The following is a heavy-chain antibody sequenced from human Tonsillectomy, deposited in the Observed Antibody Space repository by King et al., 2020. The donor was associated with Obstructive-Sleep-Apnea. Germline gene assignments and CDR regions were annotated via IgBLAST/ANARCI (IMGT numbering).Heavy chain of an antibody. D-gene: IGHD6-19*01. V-gene: IGHV4-4*07. CDR2: IYTSGST. CDR1: GGSISSYF. J-gene: IGHJ4*02. CDR3: ARESSSGWSTNHDY. Sequence: LQESGPGLVKPSETLSLTCTVSGGSISSYFWSWIRQPAGKGLEWIGRIYTSGSTNYNPSRKSRVTMSVDTSNNQFSLKLSSVTAADTAVYYCARESSSGWSTNHDYWGQGTLVTVSS.